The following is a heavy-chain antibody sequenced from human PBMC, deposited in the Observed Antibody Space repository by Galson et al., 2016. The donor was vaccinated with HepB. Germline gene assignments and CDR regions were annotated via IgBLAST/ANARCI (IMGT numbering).Heavy chain of an antibody. D-gene: IGHD5-12*01. V-gene: IGHV6-1*01. Sequence: CAISGDSVSSYSATWNWIRQSPSRGLEWLGRTYYRSKWYNDYALSVKSRITINPDTSKNQFSLQLNSVTPEDTAVYYCARVRSGYSGYANPYYYGMDVWGQGTTVTVSS. J-gene: IGHJ6*02. CDR2: TYYRSKWYN. CDR1: GDSVSSYSAT. CDR3: ARVRSGYSGYANPYYYGMDV.